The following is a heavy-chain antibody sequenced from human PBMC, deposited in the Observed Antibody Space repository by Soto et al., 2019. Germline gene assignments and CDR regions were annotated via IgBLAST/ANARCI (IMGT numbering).Heavy chain of an antibody. J-gene: IGHJ4*02. D-gene: IGHD3-22*01. CDR1: GYTFTSYY. Sequence: QVQLVQSGAEVKKPGASVKVSCKASGYTFTSYYMHWVRQAPGQGLEWMGIINPSGGSTSYAQKFQDRVTMTRHTSTSTVYMELISLRSEDTAVYYCAREYDSSGYYDYWGQGTLVTVSS. CDR2: INPSGGST. CDR3: AREYDSSGYYDY. V-gene: IGHV1-46*03.